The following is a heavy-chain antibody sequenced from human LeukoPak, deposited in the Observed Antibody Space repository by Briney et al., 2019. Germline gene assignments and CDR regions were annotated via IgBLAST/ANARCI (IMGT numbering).Heavy chain of an antibody. CDR3: ASDTEWEKNPDYFDY. V-gene: IGHV1-18*01. Sequence: ASVKVSCKASGYTFTSYGISWVRQAPAPGLEWMGWISVKNGNTNYAQKVQGRVTMTTDTSTNTAYMELRSLRSGDTAVYYCASDTEWEKNPDYFDYWGQGTLVTVSS. J-gene: IGHJ4*02. D-gene: IGHD1-26*01. CDR1: GYTFTSYG. CDR2: ISVKNGNT.